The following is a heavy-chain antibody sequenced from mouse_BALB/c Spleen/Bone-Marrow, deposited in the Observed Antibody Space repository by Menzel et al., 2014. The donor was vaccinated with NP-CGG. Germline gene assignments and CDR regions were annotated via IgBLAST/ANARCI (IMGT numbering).Heavy chain of an antibody. V-gene: IGHV1-77*01. CDR3: ARLDGNYRYAMDY. CDR2: IYPGSGST. J-gene: IGHJ4*01. CDR1: GYTFADYV. D-gene: IGHD2-1*01. Sequence: QVQLQQSGPELVKPGASVKMSCKASGYTFADYVITWVKQRTGQGLEWIGEIYPGSGSTYYNEKFKGKATLTADKSSNTDYMQLGSLTSEDSAVYFCARLDGNYRYAMDYWGQGTSVTVSS.